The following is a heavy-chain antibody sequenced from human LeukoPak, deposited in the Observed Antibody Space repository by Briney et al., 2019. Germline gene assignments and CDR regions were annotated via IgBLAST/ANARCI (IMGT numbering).Heavy chain of an antibody. V-gene: IGHV1-69*13. Sequence: GASVKVSCKASGGTFSSYAISWVRQAPGQGLEWMGGIIPIFGTANYAQKFQGRVTITADESTSTAYMELSSLRSEDTAVYYCARGTPWDTAMVTGLFDYWGQGTLVTVSS. J-gene: IGHJ4*02. CDR1: GGTFSSYA. D-gene: IGHD5-18*01. CDR3: ARGTPWDTAMVTGLFDY. CDR2: IIPIFGTA.